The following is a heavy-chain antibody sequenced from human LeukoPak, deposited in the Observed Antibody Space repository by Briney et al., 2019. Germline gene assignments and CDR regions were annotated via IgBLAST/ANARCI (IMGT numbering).Heavy chain of an antibody. Sequence: GRSLRLSCAASGFTFSSYAMHWVRQAPGKGLEWVAVISYDGSNKYYADSVKGRFTISRDNSKNTLYLQMNSLRAEDTAVYYCARSRPVPRAGYFDCWGQGTLVTVSS. CDR3: ARSRPVPRAGYFDC. J-gene: IGHJ4*02. V-gene: IGHV3-30*04. CDR1: GFTFSSYA. D-gene: IGHD6-19*01. CDR2: ISYDGSNK.